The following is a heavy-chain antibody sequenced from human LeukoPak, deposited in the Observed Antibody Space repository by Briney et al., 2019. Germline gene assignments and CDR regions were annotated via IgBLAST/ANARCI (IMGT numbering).Heavy chain of an antibody. J-gene: IGHJ4*02. Sequence: NPSETLSLTCTISGYSISSGYYWGWIRQPPGKGLEWIGSIYHSGSTYYNPSLKSRVTISVDTSKNQFSLKLSSVTAADTAVYYCARVRVVSQTYYFDYWGQGTLVTVSS. V-gene: IGHV4-38-2*02. CDR1: GYSISSGYY. CDR3: ARVRVVSQTYYFDY. CDR2: IYHSGST. D-gene: IGHD4-23*01.